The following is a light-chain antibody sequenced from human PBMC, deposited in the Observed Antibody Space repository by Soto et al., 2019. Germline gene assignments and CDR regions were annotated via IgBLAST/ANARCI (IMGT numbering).Light chain of an antibody. CDR1: QSIGTS. V-gene: IGKV1-39*01. Sequence: DIQRTQSPSSLSASVGDRVTITCRASQSIGTSLTWYQQKPGKAPKLLIYAASSLQSGVPSRFSPSGSGTDFTLSISSLQPEDFATYYCKQSYNAPITFGKGTRRQIX. CDR3: KQSYNAPIT. CDR2: AAS. J-gene: IGKJ5*01.